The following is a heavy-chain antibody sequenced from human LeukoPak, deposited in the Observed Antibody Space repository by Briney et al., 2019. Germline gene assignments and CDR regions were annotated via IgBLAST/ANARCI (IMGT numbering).Heavy chain of an antibody. J-gene: IGHJ4*02. CDR2: INNDGSST. CDR1: GFIFSTYG. D-gene: IGHD3-10*01. CDR3: ASTRGGSRPDY. Sequence: GGSLRLSCAASGFIFSTYGMHWVRQAPGKGLMWVSRINNDGSSTNYADSVEGRFTISRDNAKNTLYLQMNSLRAEDTAVYYCASTRGGSRPDYWGQGTLVTVSS. V-gene: IGHV3-74*01.